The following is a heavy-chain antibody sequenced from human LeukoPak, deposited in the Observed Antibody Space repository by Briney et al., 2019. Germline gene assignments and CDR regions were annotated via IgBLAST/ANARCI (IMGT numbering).Heavy chain of an antibody. V-gene: IGHV3-23*01. Sequence: TGGSLRLSCEASGFTFSSYAMSWLRQAPGKGLEWVSSINGAGGTIYYADSVQGRFTISRDNSRNTLFLQMDSLRAEDSAIYYRAKDKLSGQRDWYFDLCGRGTLVTVSS. CDR3: AKDKLSGQRDWYFDL. CDR1: GFTFSSYA. J-gene: IGHJ2*01. D-gene: IGHD1-1*01. CDR2: INGAGGTI.